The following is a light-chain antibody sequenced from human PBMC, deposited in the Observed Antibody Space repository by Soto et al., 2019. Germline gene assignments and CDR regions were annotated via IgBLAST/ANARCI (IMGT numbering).Light chain of an antibody. CDR2: DVN. V-gene: IGLV2-14*03. J-gene: IGLJ2*01. CDR3: TSWTTSTTMI. Sequence: QSALTQPASGSGSPGQSITISCTGTSSDIGAYNFVFWYQQHPGKAPMLLLYDVNIRPSGVSNPFSGSKSGNTAALTISGLQAEDEADYYYTSWTTSTTMIFGGGTKLTVL. CDR1: SSDIGAYNF.